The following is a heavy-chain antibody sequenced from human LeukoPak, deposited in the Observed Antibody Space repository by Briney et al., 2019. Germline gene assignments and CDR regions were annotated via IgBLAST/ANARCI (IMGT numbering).Heavy chain of an antibody. V-gene: IGHV4-59*01. Sequence: PSETLSLTCTVSGGPISSYYWSWIQQPPGKGLEWIGYIYYSGSTNYHPSLKSRVTISVDTSKDQFSLKLSSVTAADTAVYYCARASSWPNFDYWGQGTLVTVSS. J-gene: IGHJ4*02. CDR3: ARASSWPNFDY. D-gene: IGHD6-13*01. CDR1: GGPISSYY. CDR2: IYYSGST.